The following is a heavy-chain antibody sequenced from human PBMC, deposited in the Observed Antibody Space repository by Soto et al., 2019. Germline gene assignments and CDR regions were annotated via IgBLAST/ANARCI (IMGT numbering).Heavy chain of an antibody. D-gene: IGHD1-20*01. CDR2: ISSSSSTI. V-gene: IGHV3-48*02. Sequence: EVQLVESGGGLVQPGGSLRLSCAASGFTFSSYSMNWVRQAPGKGLEWVSYISSSSSTIYYADSVKGRFTISRDNAKNSLYLQMNSLRDEDTAVYYCARDPLYILNDAAFDIWGQGTMVTVSS. CDR3: ARDPLYILNDAAFDI. CDR1: GFTFSSYS. J-gene: IGHJ3*02.